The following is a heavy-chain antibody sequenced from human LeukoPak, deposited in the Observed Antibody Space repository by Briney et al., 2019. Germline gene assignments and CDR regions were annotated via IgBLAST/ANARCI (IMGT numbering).Heavy chain of an antibody. D-gene: IGHD6-19*01. Sequence: PGGSLRLSCAASGFAFNTYDMSWVRQAPGKGLEWVSSITDSGDNTYYADSVKGRFTISRDNSKNTLYLQMRSLRAEDTAVYYCAAGYSSGWHPPANDYWGQGTLVTVSS. CDR3: AAGYSSGWHPPANDY. CDR1: GFAFNTYD. CDR2: ITDSGDNT. J-gene: IGHJ4*02. V-gene: IGHV3-23*01.